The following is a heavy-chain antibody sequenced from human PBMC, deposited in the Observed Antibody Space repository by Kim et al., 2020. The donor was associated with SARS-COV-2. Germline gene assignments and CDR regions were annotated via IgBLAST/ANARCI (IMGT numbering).Heavy chain of an antibody. CDR1: GGSVSSGSYY. D-gene: IGHD1-1*01. V-gene: IGHV4-61*01. J-gene: IGHJ5*02. CDR2: IYYSGST. CDR3: ARTPPVSWNDGNWFDP. Sequence: SETLSLTCTVSGGSVSSGSYYWSWIRQPPGKGLEWIGYIYYSGSTNYNPSLKSRVTISVDTSKNQFSLKLSSVTAADTAVYYCARTPPVSWNDGNWFDPWGQGTLVTVSS.